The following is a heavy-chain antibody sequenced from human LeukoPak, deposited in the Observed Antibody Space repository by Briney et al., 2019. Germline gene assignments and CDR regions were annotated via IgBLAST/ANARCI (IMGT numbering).Heavy chain of an antibody. V-gene: IGHV4-59*08. CDR2: MYYSGST. CDR1: GGSISSDY. D-gene: IGHD3-16*01. CDR3: ARRTGEAVWFDP. J-gene: IGHJ5*02. Sequence: PSETLSLTCTVYGGSISSDYWSWIRQPPGKGLEWIGYMYYSGSTNYNPSLKSRVTISIDTSKNQFSLKLSSVTAADTAVYYCARRTGEAVWFDPWGQGTLVTVSS.